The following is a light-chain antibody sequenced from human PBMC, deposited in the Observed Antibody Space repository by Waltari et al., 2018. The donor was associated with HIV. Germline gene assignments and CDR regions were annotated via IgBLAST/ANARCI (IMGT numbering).Light chain of an antibody. J-gene: IGKJ4*01. V-gene: IGKV1-33*01. CDR1: QDISNY. Sequence: DIQMTQSPSSLSASLGDRVTITCQASQDISNYLNWYQQKPGKAPKLLIYDASNLETGVPSRFSGSGSGTDFTFTISSLQPEDIATYYCQQYDNLLLTFGGGTKVEIK. CDR3: QQYDNLLLT. CDR2: DAS.